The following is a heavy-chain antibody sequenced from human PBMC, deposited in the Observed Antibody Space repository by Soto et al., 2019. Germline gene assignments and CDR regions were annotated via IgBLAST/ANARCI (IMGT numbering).Heavy chain of an antibody. CDR1: GGSFSGYY. CDR2: INHSGST. Sequence: SETLSLTCAVYGGSFSGYYWSWIRQPPGKGLEWIGEINHSGSTNYNPSLKSRVTISVDTSKNQFSLKLSSVTAADTAVYYCARGKVDYDSWSGYSYYYYYYGMDVWGQGTTVTASS. V-gene: IGHV4-34*01. D-gene: IGHD3-3*01. J-gene: IGHJ6*02. CDR3: ARGKVDYDSWSGYSYYYYYYGMDV.